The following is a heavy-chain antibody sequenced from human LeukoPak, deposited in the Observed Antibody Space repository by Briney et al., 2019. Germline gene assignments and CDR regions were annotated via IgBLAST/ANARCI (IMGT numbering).Heavy chain of an antibody. J-gene: IGHJ4*02. D-gene: IGHD3-22*01. Sequence: GGSLRLSWAASGFTFSSYAMHWVRQAPGKGLEYVSAISSNGGSTYYANSVKGRFTISRDNSKNTLYLQMGSLRAEDVAVYYCATGSRNHYDYSGYYNYWGQGTLVAVSS. CDR1: GFTFSSYA. CDR3: ATGSRNHYDYSGYYNY. CDR2: ISSNGGST. V-gene: IGHV3-64*01.